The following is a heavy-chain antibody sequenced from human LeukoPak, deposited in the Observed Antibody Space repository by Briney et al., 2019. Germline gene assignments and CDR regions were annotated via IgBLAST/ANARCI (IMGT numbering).Heavy chain of an antibody. CDR2: TFYRSKWYN. V-gene: IGHV6-1*01. J-gene: IGHJ4*02. CDR3: ARQIPGVMATRRWGFDY. CDR1: GDSVSNNSGS. Sequence: SQTLSLTCAISGDSVSNNSGSWHWIRQSPSRGLEWLGRTFYRSKWYNTYAVTVKSRMTINPDTSKNQFSLQLNSVTAADTAVYFCARQIPGVMATRRWGFDYWGQGTLVTVSS. D-gene: IGHD3-16*01.